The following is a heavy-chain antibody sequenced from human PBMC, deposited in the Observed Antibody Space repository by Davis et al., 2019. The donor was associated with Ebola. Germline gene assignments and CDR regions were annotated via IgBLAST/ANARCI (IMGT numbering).Heavy chain of an antibody. J-gene: IGHJ3*02. CDR2: ISYDGSNK. CDR3: ARGLELEGAFDI. V-gene: IGHV3-30-3*01. D-gene: IGHD1-1*01. CDR1: GFTFSSYA. Sequence: GGSLRLSCAASGFTFSSYAMHWVRQAPGKGLEWVAVISYDGSNKYYADSVKGRFTISRDNSKNTLYLQMNSLRAEDTAVYYCARGLELEGAFDIWGQGTMVTVSS.